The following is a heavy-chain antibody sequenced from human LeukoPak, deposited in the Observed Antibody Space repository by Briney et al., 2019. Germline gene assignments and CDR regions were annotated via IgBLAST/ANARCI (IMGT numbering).Heavy chain of an antibody. Sequence: SETLSLTCTVSGGSFSSRPYYWSWIRQPAGKGLEWIGRIYTSGDTDYNPSLKSRVTISVDTSKNQFSLKLSSVTAADTAVYYCAREGTTVANWFDPWGQGTLVTVSS. J-gene: IGHJ5*02. V-gene: IGHV4-61*02. D-gene: IGHD4-11*01. CDR2: IYTSGDT. CDR1: GGSFSSRPYY. CDR3: AREGTTVANWFDP.